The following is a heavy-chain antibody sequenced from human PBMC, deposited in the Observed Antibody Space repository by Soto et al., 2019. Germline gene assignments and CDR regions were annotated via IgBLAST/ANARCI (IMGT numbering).Heavy chain of an antibody. CDR2: ISGSGGST. Sequence: GGSLRLSCAASGFTFSSYAMGWVRQAPGKGLEWVSAISGSGGSTYYADSVKGRFTISRDNSKNTLYLQMNSLRAEDTAVYYCAKDAAAVGYYYYGMDVWGQGTTVTVSS. J-gene: IGHJ6*02. V-gene: IGHV3-23*01. CDR3: AKDAAAVGYYYYGMDV. CDR1: GFTFSSYA. D-gene: IGHD1-26*01.